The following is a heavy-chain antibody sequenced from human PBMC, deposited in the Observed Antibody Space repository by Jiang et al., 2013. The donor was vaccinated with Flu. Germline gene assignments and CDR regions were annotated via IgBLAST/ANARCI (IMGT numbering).Heavy chain of an antibody. V-gene: IGHV3-21*01. CDR3: ARGLYCSSTSCYFSDY. CDR1: GFTFSSYS. J-gene: IGHJ4*02. CDR2: ISSSSSYI. Sequence: GGSLRLSCAASGFTFSSYSMNWVRQAPGKGLEWVSSISSSSSYIYYADSVKGRFTISRDNAKNSLYLQTNSLRAEDTAVYYCARGLYCSSTSCYFSDYWGQGTLVTVSS. D-gene: IGHD2-2*01.